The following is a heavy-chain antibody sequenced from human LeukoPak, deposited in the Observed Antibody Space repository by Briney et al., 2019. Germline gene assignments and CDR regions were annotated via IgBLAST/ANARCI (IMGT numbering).Heavy chain of an antibody. V-gene: IGHV3-30-3*01. CDR3: ANLVRASLIQEEY. Sequence: GGSLRLSCAASGFTFSSYVMHWVRQAPGKGLEWVAVISYDGSNKYYADSVKGRFTISRDNSKNTLYLQMNSLRAEDTAVYYCANLVRASLIQEEYWGQGTLVIVSS. J-gene: IGHJ4*02. D-gene: IGHD3-10*01. CDR2: ISYDGSNK. CDR1: GFTFSSYV.